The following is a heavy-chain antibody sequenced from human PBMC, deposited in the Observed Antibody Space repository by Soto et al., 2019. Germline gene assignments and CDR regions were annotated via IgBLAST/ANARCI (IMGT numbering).Heavy chain of an antibody. D-gene: IGHD5-18*01. Sequence: SATLCLTCTLYVDSVSSRIYYWTWVRQPPGKGLEWIGYIDYSGNTNYDPSLQSRVTMSLDTSKNQFSLKLTSVTAADTAFYHCARDIRAYSRAFDYWGQGIMVTVSS. CDR2: IDYSGNT. J-gene: IGHJ4*02. V-gene: IGHV4-61*01. CDR1: VDSVSSRIYY. CDR3: ARDIRAYSRAFDY.